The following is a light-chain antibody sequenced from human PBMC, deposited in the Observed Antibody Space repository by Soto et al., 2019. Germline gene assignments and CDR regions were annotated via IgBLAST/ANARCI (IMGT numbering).Light chain of an antibody. Sequence: QSALTQPASVSGSPGQSITISCTGTSSDVGGYNYVSWYQQHPGKAPKLMIYDVSNRPSRVSNRFSGSKSGNTASLTISAIQAEDEADYYCSSYTSSSTLLFGGGTKLTVL. J-gene: IGLJ2*01. CDR1: SSDVGGYNY. CDR3: SSYTSSSTLL. V-gene: IGLV2-14*01. CDR2: DVS.